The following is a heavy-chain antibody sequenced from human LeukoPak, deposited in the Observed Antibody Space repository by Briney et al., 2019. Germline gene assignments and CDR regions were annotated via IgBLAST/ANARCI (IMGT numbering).Heavy chain of an antibody. Sequence: PSETLSLTCTVSGGSINSYYWSWIRQPPGKGLEWIGYIYYSGTTNYNPSLKSRVTISVDTSKNQFSLKLNSVTAADTAVYYCARGSSWLDYWGQGTLVTVSS. V-gene: IGHV4-59*01. CDR1: GGSINSYY. CDR2: IYYSGTT. D-gene: IGHD6-13*01. CDR3: ARGSSWLDY. J-gene: IGHJ4*02.